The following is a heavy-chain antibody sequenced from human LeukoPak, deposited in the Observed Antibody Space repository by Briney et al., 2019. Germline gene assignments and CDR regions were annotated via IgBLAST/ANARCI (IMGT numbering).Heavy chain of an antibody. Sequence: PGGSLRLSCAASGFTFSNHGMHWVRQAPGKGLEWVAFIRYDGTDKYYADSVKGRFTISRVNSKNTLYLQMNSLRAEDTAVYYCANDIPRRYYYDSSGYLKMDWGQGTLVTVSS. CDR3: ANDIPRRYYYDSSGYLKMD. J-gene: IGHJ4*02. CDR1: GFTFSNHG. V-gene: IGHV3-30*02. D-gene: IGHD3-22*01. CDR2: IRYDGTDK.